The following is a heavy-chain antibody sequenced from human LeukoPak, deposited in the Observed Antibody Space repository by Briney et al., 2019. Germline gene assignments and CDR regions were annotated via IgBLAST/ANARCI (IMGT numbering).Heavy chain of an antibody. J-gene: IGHJ4*02. V-gene: IGHV3-48*01. CDR2: IINTGDTI. CDR3: AKPPTVTTTSDY. D-gene: IGHD4-17*01. CDR1: GFTFGSYS. Sequence: PGGSLRLSCAASGFTFGSYSMNWVRQVPGKGLEWVSYIINTGDTIYYADSVKGRFTISRDNSKNTLYLQMNSLRAEDTAVYYCAKPPTVTTTSDYWGQGTLVTVSS.